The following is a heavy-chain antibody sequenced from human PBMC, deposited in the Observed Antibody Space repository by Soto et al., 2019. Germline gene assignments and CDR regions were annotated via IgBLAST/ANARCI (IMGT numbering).Heavy chain of an antibody. D-gene: IGHD6-6*01. CDR3: ARVRSSSSCVDY. J-gene: IGHJ4*02. Sequence: SETLSLTCTVSGGSISSGGYYWSWIRQHPGKGLEWIGYIYYSGSTYYNPSLKSRVTISVDTSKNQFSLKLSSVTAADTAVYYCARVRSSSSCVDYWGQGTLVTVSS. CDR2: IYYSGST. CDR1: GGSISSGGYY. V-gene: IGHV4-31*03.